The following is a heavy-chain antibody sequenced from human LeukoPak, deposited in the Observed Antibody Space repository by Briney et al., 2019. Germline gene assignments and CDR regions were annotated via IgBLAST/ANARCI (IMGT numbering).Heavy chain of an antibody. V-gene: IGHV3-74*03. CDR2: INTDGSYI. CDR1: GFTFSSYW. D-gene: IGHD3-3*01. Sequence: GGSLRLSCAASGFTFSSYWMHWVRQAPGKGLVWVSRINTDGSYIAYAHSVKGRFTISRDNAKNSLYLQMNSLRAEDTAVYYCATLARSPYYDFWSGYLTPPDYWGQGTLVTVSS. J-gene: IGHJ4*02. CDR3: ATLARSPYYDFWSGYLTPPDY.